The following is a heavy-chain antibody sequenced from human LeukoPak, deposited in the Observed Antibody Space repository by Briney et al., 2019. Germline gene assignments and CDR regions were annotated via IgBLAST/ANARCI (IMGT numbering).Heavy chain of an antibody. D-gene: IGHD5-12*01. J-gene: IGHJ4*02. CDR3: ARGPKDERQGHSNQGH. V-gene: IGHV3-7*01. Sequence: GESLRLSCVGSGFTFSRFWMHWVRQAPGKGLEWVANINQDGRAKYYVDSVKGRFTISRDSAKNSLYLQMSNLRAEGTAVYYCARGPKDERQGHSNQGHWGQGTQVTVSS. CDR2: INQDGRAK. CDR1: GFTFSRFW.